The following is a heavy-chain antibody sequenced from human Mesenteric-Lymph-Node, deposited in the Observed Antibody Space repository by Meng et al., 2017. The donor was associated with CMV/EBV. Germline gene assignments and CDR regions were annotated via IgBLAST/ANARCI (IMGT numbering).Heavy chain of an antibody. CDR3: ARVTPYCSSTSCYPGAFDI. CDR2: IYPGDSDT. D-gene: IGHD2-2*01. Sequence: GESLKISCKGSGYSFTSYWIGWVRQMPGKGLEWMGIIYPGDSDTRYSPSFQGQVTISADKSISTAYPQWSSLKASDTAMYYCARVTPYCSSTSCYPGAFDIWGQGTMVTVSS. CDR1: GYSFTSYW. V-gene: IGHV5-51*01. J-gene: IGHJ3*02.